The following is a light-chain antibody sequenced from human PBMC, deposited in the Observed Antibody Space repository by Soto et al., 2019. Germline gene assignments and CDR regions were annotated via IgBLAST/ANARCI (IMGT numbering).Light chain of an antibody. CDR1: QDIRIA. J-gene: IGKJ1*01. V-gene: IGKV1-17*01. Sequence: DIQMTQSPSSLSASVGDRVTITCRASQDIRIALDWFQQKPGKAPRRLIYCSSSLQNGVPSRFSRGGSGPEFTLTLSSLQPEDFATSFCLQRSSLPWAFGQGNKVDVK. CDR3: LQRSSLPWA. CDR2: CSS.